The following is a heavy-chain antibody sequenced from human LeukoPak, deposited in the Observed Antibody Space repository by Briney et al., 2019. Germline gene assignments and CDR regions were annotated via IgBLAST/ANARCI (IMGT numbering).Heavy chain of an antibody. V-gene: IGHV1-18*01. Sequence: ASVKVSCKASGYTFTSYGISWVRQAPGQGLEWMGWISAYNGNTNYAQKLQGRVTMTRDTSIGTAYMDLSRLRSDDTAVYYCARGRPGDSFDYWGQGTLVTVSS. J-gene: IGHJ4*02. CDR3: ARGRPGDSFDY. CDR2: ISAYNGNT. CDR1: GYTFTSYG. D-gene: IGHD6-25*01.